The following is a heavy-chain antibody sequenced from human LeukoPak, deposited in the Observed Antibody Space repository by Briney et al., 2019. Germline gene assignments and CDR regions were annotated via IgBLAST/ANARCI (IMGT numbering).Heavy chain of an antibody. D-gene: IGHD5-12*01. CDR2: IYYSGST. V-gene: IGHV4-39*01. CDR1: GGSISSSSYY. CDR3: ASRATTSAPY. Sequence: SETLSLTCTVSGGSISSSSYYWGWIRQPPGKGLEWIGSIYYSGSTYYNPSLKSRVTISVDTSKNQFSLKLSSVTAADTAVYYCASRATTSAPYWGQGTLVTVSS. J-gene: IGHJ4*02.